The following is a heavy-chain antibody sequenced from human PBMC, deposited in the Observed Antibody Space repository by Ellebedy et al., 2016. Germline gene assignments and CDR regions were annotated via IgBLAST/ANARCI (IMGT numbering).Heavy chain of an antibody. CDR3: ARVPRSGSYLGAFDI. Sequence: GESLKISCAASGFSFSTYWMHWVREAPGKGLMWISRISPDGGSVRYADSVKGRFTISRDNAGNTLSLQMNSLRVEDTAVYYCARVPRSGSYLGAFDIWGQGTMVTVSS. J-gene: IGHJ3*02. CDR2: ISPDGGSV. V-gene: IGHV3-74*01. CDR1: GFSFSTYW. D-gene: IGHD3-10*01.